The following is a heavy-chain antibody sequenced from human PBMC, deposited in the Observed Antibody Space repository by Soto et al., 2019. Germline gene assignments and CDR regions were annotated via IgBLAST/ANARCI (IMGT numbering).Heavy chain of an antibody. CDR3: ARMHITTVTSDYFDY. D-gene: IGHD4-17*01. J-gene: IGHJ4*02. CDR2: FDWDDDK. CDR1: GFSLSTSGMC. V-gene: IGHV2-70*01. Sequence: SGPTLVNPTQTLTLTYTFSGFSLSTSGMCVSWIRQPPGKALEWLALFDWDDDKYYSTSLQTRLTISKDPSKHQVVLTITNMDPVDKATYYCARMHITTVTSDYFDYWGEGTHVTVSS.